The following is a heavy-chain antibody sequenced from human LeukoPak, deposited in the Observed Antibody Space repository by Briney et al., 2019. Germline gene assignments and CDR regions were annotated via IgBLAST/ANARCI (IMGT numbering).Heavy chain of an antibody. Sequence: SETLSLTCAVYGGSFSAYYWSWIRQPPGKGLEWIGYIYYSGSTNYNPSLKSRVTISVDTSKNQFSLKLSSVTAADTAIYYCAKGAGGFSYYNWFDPWGQGTLVTVSS. J-gene: IGHJ5*02. CDR2: IYYSGST. V-gene: IGHV4-59*12. D-gene: IGHD5-18*01. CDR3: AKGAGGFSYYNWFDP. CDR1: GGSFSAYY.